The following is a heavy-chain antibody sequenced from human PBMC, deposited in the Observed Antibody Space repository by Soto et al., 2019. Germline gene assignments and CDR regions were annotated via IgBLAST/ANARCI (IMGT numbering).Heavy chain of an antibody. V-gene: IGHV1-18*01. CDR2: ISAYNGNT. CDR3: ARERATLVREPHNWCYP. Sequence: QVHLVQSGGEVKKTGASVTVSCKASGYRFASYAIGWVRQAPGRGLEWVGWISAYNGNTRYAHKLQGRVTMTTDTSTRIAYMDLQRLKSDDTAVYNCARERATLVREPHNWCYPWGQGTLVNVSS. J-gene: IGHJ5*02. CDR1: GYRFASYA. D-gene: IGHD3-10*01.